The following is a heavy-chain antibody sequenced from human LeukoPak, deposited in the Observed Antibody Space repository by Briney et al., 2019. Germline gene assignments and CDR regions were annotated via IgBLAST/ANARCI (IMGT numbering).Heavy chain of an antibody. Sequence: GGSLRLSCAASGFSFSSHWMSWVRQAPGKGLEWVANINQDGREKQYVDSVKGRFTISRDNAKNSLYLQMNSLRAEDTAVYYCARDGVRDGLYFDYWGQRTLVTVSS. D-gene: IGHD5-24*01. J-gene: IGHJ4*02. CDR3: ARDGVRDGLYFDY. V-gene: IGHV3-7*01. CDR2: INQDGREK. CDR1: GFSFSSHW.